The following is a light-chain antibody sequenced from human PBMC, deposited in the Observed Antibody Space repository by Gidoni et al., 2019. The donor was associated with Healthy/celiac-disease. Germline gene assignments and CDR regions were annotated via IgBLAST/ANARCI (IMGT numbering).Light chain of an antibody. CDR1: QDISNY. CDR3: QQYDNRPLT. V-gene: IGKV1-33*01. CDR2: DAS. J-gene: IGKJ1*01. Sequence: DIQMTQSPSSLYASVGDRVTITCQASQDISNYLNWYQQKPGKAPKLLIYDASNLETGVPSRFSGSGSGTDFTVTISSLQPEDIATYYCQQYDNRPLTFGQGTKVEIK.